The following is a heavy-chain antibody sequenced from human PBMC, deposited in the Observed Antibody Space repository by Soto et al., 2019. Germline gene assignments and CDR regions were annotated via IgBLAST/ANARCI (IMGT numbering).Heavy chain of an antibody. CDR3: AGLDTSMVRTAGY. D-gene: IGHD5-18*01. CDR2: IKKDGSEE. Sequence: SLRLSCAASGFTFSNYWMSWVRQAPGKGLEWVANIKKDGSEEYYVDSVKGRFTISRDNARNSLHLQMNSLRAEDTAVYYCAGLDTSMVRTAGYWGQGTLVTVSS. CDR1: GFTFSNYW. V-gene: IGHV3-7*01. J-gene: IGHJ4*02.